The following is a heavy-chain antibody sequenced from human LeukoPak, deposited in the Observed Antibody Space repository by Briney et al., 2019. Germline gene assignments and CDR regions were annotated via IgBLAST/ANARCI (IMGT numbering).Heavy chain of an antibody. CDR1: GFTFSSYW. Sequence: GGSLRLSCAASGFTFSSYWMHWVRQAPGKGLVWVSRINTDGSSTTYADSVRGRFTISRDNAKNTLYLQMNSLSAEDTAVYYCARGYSSSYRIDYWGQGTLVTVSS. D-gene: IGHD6-6*01. CDR2: INTDGSST. J-gene: IGHJ4*02. V-gene: IGHV3-74*01. CDR3: ARGYSSSYRIDY.